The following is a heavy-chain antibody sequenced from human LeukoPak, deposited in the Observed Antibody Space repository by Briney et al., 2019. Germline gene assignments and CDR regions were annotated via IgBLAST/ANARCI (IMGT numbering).Heavy chain of an antibody. CDR2: IYYSGST. CDR1: GGSISRSGYY. V-gene: IGHV4-39*01. Sequence: PSDTLSLTCTVSGGSISRSGYYWGWIRQPPGKGLEYIGTIYYSGSTYYNPSLKGRVTISVDTSKIQFSLKLSSVTAADTAVYYCASGTSNWFDPWGQGTLVTVSS. CDR3: ASGTSNWFDP. J-gene: IGHJ5*02. D-gene: IGHD1-26*01.